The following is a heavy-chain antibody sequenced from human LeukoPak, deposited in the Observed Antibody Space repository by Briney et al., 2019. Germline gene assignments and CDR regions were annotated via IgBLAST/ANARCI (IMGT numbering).Heavy chain of an antibody. J-gene: IGHJ4*02. Sequence: SETLSLTCAVYGGSFSGYYWSLIRQPPGKGLEWIGEINHSGSTNYNPSLKSRVTISVDTSKNQFSLKLSSVTAADTAVYYCARGRNSDYVWGSYRSDYWGQGTLVTVSS. D-gene: IGHD3-16*02. CDR2: INHSGST. CDR1: GGSFSGYY. CDR3: ARGRNSDYVWGSYRSDY. V-gene: IGHV4-34*01.